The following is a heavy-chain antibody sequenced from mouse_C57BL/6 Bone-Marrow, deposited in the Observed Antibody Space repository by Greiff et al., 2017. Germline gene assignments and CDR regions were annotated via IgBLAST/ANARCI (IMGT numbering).Heavy chain of an antibody. J-gene: IGHJ3*01. CDR3: ATDYGYDAWFAY. V-gene: IGHV1-74*01. Sequence: QVQLPQPGAELVKPGASVKVSCKASGYTFTSYWMHWVKQRPGQGLEWIGRIHPSDSDTNYNQKFKGKATLTVDQSSSTAYRQLSSLTSEDSAVYYGATDYGYDAWFAYWGQGTLVTVSA. CDR2: IHPSDSDT. D-gene: IGHD2-2*01. CDR1: GYTFTSYW.